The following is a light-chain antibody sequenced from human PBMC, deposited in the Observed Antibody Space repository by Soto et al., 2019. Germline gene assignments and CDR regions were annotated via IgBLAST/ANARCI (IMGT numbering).Light chain of an antibody. Sequence: EIVLTQSPATLSLSPGERATLSCGASQALTSSYLAWYQQKPGLAPRLLIYDASSRATDIPDRFSGSGSGKDFTLTIFRLEPEDSAVYFCQQYGGSPFTFGQGTKLEIK. CDR1: QALTSSY. J-gene: IGKJ2*01. CDR3: QQYGGSPFT. CDR2: DAS. V-gene: IGKV3D-20*01.